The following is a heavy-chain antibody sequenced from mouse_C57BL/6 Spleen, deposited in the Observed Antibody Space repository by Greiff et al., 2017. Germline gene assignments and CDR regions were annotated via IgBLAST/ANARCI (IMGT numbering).Heavy chain of an antibody. V-gene: IGHV5-17*01. CDR2: ISSGSSTI. CDR3: ARDDYDDWYVDG. CDR1: GFTFSDYG. Sequence: DVQLVESGAGLVKPGGSLKLSCAASGFTFSDYGMHWVRQAPEKGLEWVAYISSGSSTIYYADTVKGRFTISRDNAKNTLFLQMTSLRAEDTAMYYCARDDYDDWYVDGWGTGTTVTAAS. D-gene: IGHD2-4*01. J-gene: IGHJ1*03.